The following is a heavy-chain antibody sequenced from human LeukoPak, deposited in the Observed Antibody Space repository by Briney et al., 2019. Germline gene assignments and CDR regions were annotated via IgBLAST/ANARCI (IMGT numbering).Heavy chain of an antibody. CDR3: AKAPPGYYDSSGYYYTYWYFDL. J-gene: IGHJ2*01. Sequence: PGGSLRLSCAASGFTFIGHAMSWVRQAPGKGLEWVSGITESGGGTYYGDSVKGRFTISRDNSKNTLYLQMNSLRAEDTAVYYCAKAPPGYYDSSGYYYTYWYFDLWGRGTLVTVSS. CDR2: ITESGGGT. CDR1: GFTFIGHA. V-gene: IGHV3-23*01. D-gene: IGHD3-22*01.